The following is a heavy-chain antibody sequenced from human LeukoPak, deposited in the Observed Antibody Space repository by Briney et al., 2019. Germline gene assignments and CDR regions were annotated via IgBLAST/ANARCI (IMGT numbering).Heavy chain of an antibody. CDR3: ARDVGGDCSSTSCLNWFDP. J-gene: IGHJ5*02. Sequence: SVKISCKASGGTFSSYAISWVRQAPGQGLEWMGGIIPIFGTANYAQKFQGRVTITTDESTSTAYMELSSLRSEDTAVYYCARDVGGDCSSTSCLNWFDPWGQGTLVTVSS. V-gene: IGHV1-69*05. CDR2: IIPIFGTA. CDR1: GGTFSSYA. D-gene: IGHD2-2*01.